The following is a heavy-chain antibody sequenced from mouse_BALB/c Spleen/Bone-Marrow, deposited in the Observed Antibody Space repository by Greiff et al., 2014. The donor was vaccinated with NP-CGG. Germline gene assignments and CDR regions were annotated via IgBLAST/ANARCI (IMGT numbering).Heavy chain of an antibody. D-gene: IGHD2-4*01. J-gene: IGHJ1*01. CDR3: ATMITDWYFDV. CDR2: IDPANGNT. Sequence: VQLQQSGAELVKPGASVKLSCTASGFNIKDTYMHWVEQRPEQGLEWIGRIDPANGNTKYDPKFQGKATITADTSSNTAYLQLSSLTSEDTAVYYCATMITDWYFDVWGAGTTVTVSS. CDR1: GFNIKDTY. V-gene: IGHV14-3*02.